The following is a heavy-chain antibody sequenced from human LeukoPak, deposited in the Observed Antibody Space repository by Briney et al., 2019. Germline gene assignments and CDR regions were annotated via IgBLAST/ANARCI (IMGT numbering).Heavy chain of an antibody. J-gene: IGHJ4*02. CDR2: MTTSRSSI. V-gene: IGHV3-21*01. Sequence: AGGSLRLSCAASGFTFSSYGMHWVRQAPGKGLEWVSSMTTSRSSIFYADSVKGRFTISRDNAKNSLYLQMNSLRADDTAVYYCAREDQEGFDYWGQGTLVTVSS. CDR1: GFTFSSYG. CDR3: AREDQEGFDY.